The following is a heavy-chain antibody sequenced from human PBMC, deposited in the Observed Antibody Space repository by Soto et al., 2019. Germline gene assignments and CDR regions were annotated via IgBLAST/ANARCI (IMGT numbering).Heavy chain of an antibody. CDR2: ISYDGSNK. CDR3: ARAITVTTLRGAFDI. Sequence: QVQLVESGGGVVQPGRSLRLSCAASGFTFSSYAMHWVRQAPGKGLEWVAVISYDGSNKYYADSVKGRFTISRDNSKNTLYLQMNSLRAEDTAVYYCARAITVTTLRGAFDIWGQGTIVTVSS. CDR1: GFTFSSYA. D-gene: IGHD4-17*01. J-gene: IGHJ3*02. V-gene: IGHV3-30-3*01.